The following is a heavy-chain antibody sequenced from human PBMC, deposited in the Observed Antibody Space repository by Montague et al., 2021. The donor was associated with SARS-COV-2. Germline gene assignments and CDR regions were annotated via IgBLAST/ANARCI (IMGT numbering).Heavy chain of an antibody. CDR1: GGSISSSSYY. CDR2: IYYSGST. CDR3: ARLNFRITIFGVVRSRVFDY. J-gene: IGHJ4*02. V-gene: IGHV4-39*01. Sequence: SETLSLTCTVSGGSISSSSYYWGWIRQPPGKGLEWIGSIYYSGSTYYNPSLKSRVTISVATSKNKFSLKRTSGTAAVTAVYYWARLNFRITIFGVVRSRVFDYWGQGTLVTVSS. D-gene: IGHD3-3*01.